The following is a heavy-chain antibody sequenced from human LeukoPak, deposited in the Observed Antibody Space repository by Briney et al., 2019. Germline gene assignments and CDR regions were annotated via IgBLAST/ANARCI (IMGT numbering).Heavy chain of an antibody. CDR3: APSIGYSSSWPGYYFDY. J-gene: IGHJ4*02. CDR2: FDPEYGET. CDR1: GYTHTELS. Sequence: ASVKVSCKVSGYTHTELSMHWVRQARGKGLEWMGGFDPEYGETIYAQKFQGRVTMTEDTSTDTAYMELSSLRSEDTAVYYCAPSIGYSSSWPGYYFDYWGQGTLVTVSS. V-gene: IGHV1-24*01. D-gene: IGHD6-13*01.